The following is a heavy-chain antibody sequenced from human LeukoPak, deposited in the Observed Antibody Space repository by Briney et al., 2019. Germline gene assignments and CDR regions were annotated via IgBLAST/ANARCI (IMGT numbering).Heavy chain of an antibody. J-gene: IGHJ4*02. CDR3: ARVRITEGHLDY. CDR2: ISGSGGST. CDR1: GFTFSSYA. Sequence: GGSLRLSRTASGFTFSSYAMNWVRQAPGKGLEWVSAISGSGGSTYYADSVKGRYTISRDNSKNTLYLQMDSLRAEDTAVYYCARVRITEGHLDYWDQGTLVIVSS. D-gene: IGHD3-10*01. V-gene: IGHV3-23*01.